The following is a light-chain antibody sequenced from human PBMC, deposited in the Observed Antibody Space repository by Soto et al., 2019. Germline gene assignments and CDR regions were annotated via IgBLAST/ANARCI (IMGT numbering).Light chain of an antibody. J-gene: IGKJ1*01. Sequence: EIVLTQSPGTLALSLGDGATLSCRASQTVNRNYLAWYHQKPGQPPRLLIYGVSNRATGVPDWFSGGGSGTEFTLTIVSLEPDDFGTYYCQQYIDSPRTFGQGTRVEVK. CDR3: QQYIDSPRT. CDR2: GVS. V-gene: IGKV3-20*01. CDR1: QTVNRNY.